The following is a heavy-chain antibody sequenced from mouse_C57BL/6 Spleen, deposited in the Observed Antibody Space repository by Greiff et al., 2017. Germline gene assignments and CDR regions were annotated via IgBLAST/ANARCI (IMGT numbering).Heavy chain of an antibody. Sequence: EVKLVESGGGLVQPGGSLSLSCAASGFTFTDYYMSWVRQPPGKALAWLGFISNKANGYTTEYSASVKGRFTISRDNSQIILYLQMKALRAEDRATYSCARYVYSIYESYFVYWGQGTTLTVSS. J-gene: IGHJ2*01. CDR1: GFTFTDYY. CDR2: ISNKANGYTT. CDR3: ARYVYSIYESYFVY. V-gene: IGHV7-3*01. D-gene: IGHD2-5*01.